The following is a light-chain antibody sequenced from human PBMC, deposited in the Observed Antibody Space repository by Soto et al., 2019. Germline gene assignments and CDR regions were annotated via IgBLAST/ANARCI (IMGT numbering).Light chain of an antibody. CDR2: GAS. CDR1: QSVSGSY. V-gene: IGKV3-20*01. Sequence: ETVLTITRGKLSLSPGERATLSCRASQSVSGSYLAWYQQKPGQAPRLLIYGASSRATGIPDRFSGSVSGTDFTLTISSLETEDFAVYYCQQHGSSPITFGQGTRLAIK. CDR3: QQHGSSPIT. J-gene: IGKJ5*01.